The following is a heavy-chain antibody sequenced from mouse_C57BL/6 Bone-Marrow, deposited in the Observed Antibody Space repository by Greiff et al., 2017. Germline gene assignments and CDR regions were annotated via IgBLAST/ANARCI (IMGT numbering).Heavy chain of an antibody. CDR3: ARGKVYYYYARGS. V-gene: IGHV1-9*01. J-gene: IGHJ4*01. Sequence: VQLQQSGAELMKPGASVQLSCKATGYTFTGYWIAWVKPRPGHGLEWIGAILPGSGSTNYNEKFKGKATFTADTSSNTAYMQLSSLTTDDSAIYYCARGKVYYYYARGSWGQGTSVTVSS. CDR2: ILPGSGST. CDR1: GYTFTGYW. D-gene: IGHD2-1*01.